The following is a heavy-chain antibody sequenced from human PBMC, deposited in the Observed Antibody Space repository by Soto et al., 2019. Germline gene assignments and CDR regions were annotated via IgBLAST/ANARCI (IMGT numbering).Heavy chain of an antibody. J-gene: IGHJ4*02. Sequence: QVQLQESGPGLVKPSQTLSLTCTVSGGSISSGGYHWSWIRQHPGKGLEWIGYIYYSGSTSYNPSLKSRVTISEDTSKNQCSLKLSSVTAADTAVYFCARGFRDWGQVTLVTVSS. D-gene: IGHD3-10*01. CDR1: GGSISSGGYH. CDR3: ARGFRD. V-gene: IGHV4-31*03. CDR2: IYYSGST.